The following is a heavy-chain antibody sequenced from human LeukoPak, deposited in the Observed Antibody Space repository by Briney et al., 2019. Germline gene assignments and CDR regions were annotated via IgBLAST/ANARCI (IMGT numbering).Heavy chain of an antibody. CDR2: IYYSGST. Sequence: SETLSLTCTVSGGSISSYYWSWIRQPPGKGLEWIGYIYYSGSTNYNPSLKSRVTISVDTSKNQFSLKLSSVTAADTAVYCCARDRSSSGFDYWGQGTLVTVSS. V-gene: IGHV4-59*01. D-gene: IGHD6-6*01. J-gene: IGHJ4*02. CDR3: ARDRSSSGFDY. CDR1: GGSISSYY.